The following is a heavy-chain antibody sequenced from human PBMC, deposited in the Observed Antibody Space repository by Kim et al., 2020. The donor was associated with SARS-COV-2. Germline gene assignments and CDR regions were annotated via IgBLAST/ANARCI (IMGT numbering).Heavy chain of an antibody. J-gene: IGHJ6*02. CDR2: IIPILGIA. CDR1: GGTFSSYA. CDR3: ARVGGYCSSTSCSPLRYYYYYYGMDV. D-gene: IGHD2-2*01. Sequence: SVKVSCKASGGTFSSYAISWVRQAPGQGLEWMGRIIPILGIANYAQKFQGRVTITADKSTSTAYMELSSLRSEDTAVYYCARVGGYCSSTSCSPLRYYYYYYGMDVWGQGTTVTVSS. V-gene: IGHV1-69*04.